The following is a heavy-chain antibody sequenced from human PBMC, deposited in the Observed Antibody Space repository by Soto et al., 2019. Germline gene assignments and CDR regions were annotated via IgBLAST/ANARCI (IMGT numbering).Heavy chain of an antibody. V-gene: IGHV4-61*01. CDR3: ARTAAVPNTLRSRYFFDY. J-gene: IGHJ4*02. Sequence: PSETLSLTCSVSGGSVSNKTYYWSWIRQPPGKRLEWIGYVYYSGTTNYNPSLKSRVTISVDLSKNQFSLRLSSVTTADTALYYCARTAAVPNTLRSRYFFDYWGQGTLVTVSS. CDR2: VYYSGTT. CDR1: GGSVSNKTYY. D-gene: IGHD6-25*01.